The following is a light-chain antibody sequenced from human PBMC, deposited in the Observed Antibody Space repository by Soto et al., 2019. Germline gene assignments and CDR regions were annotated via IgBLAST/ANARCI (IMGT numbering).Light chain of an antibody. Sequence: QSALTQPASVSGSPGQSITISCTGTSSDVGGYNSVSWYRQDPGKAPKLMIYDVTNRPSGASNRFSGPKSGNTASLTISGLQAEDEADYYCSSFTSSITYVFGTGTKVTVL. CDR1: SSDVGGYNS. CDR2: DVT. J-gene: IGLJ1*01. V-gene: IGLV2-14*01. CDR3: SSFTSSITYV.